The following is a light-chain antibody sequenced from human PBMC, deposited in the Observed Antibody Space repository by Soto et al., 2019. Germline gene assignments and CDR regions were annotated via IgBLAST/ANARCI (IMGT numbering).Light chain of an antibody. CDR1: SSDVGAYDY. CDR3: SSYVVSYNWV. V-gene: IGLV2-8*01. CDR2: QVT. J-gene: IGLJ3*02. Sequence: QSALTQPPSASGSPGQSVTISCTGTSSDVGAYDYVSWFQQHPSKAPKLIIYQVTKRPSGVPDRFSGSKSGNTASLTVSGLQAEDEADYYCSSYVVSYNWVFGGGTKLTVL.